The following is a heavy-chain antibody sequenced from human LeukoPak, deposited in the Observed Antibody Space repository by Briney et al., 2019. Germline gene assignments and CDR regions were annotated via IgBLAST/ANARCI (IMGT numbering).Heavy chain of an antibody. CDR1: GFTFSNAW. CDR3: NTDSYVTPRTSVFNSFDP. V-gene: IGHV3-15*01. D-gene: IGHD4-23*01. J-gene: IGHJ5*02. CDR2: IKKKTDDGTT. Sequence: GGSLRLSCTASGFTFSNAWRSWVRQAPGKGLEWVGRIKKKTDDGTTDYATPVKGRFTISTDDSKNRLYMQMKSMKTEDTAMYYCNTDSYVTPRTSVFNSFDPSGPGKLVTVSS.